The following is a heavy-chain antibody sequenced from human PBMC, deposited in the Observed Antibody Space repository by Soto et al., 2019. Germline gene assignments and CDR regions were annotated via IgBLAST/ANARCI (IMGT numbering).Heavy chain of an antibody. J-gene: IGHJ6*02. CDR3: AKDGSRSYYYYGMDV. D-gene: IGHD1-26*01. CDR1: GFTFSSYA. V-gene: IGHV3-23*01. CDR2: ISGSGGST. Sequence: GGSLRLSCAASGFTFSSYAMSWVRQAPGKGLEWVSAISGSGGSTYYADSVKGRFTISRDNSKNTLYLQMNRLRAEDTAVYYCAKDGSRSYYYYGMDVWGQGTTVTVSS.